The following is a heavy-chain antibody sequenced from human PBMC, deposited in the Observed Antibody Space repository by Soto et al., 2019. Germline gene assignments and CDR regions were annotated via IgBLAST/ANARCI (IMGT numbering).Heavy chain of an antibody. V-gene: IGHV3-23*01. Sequence: AGGSLRLSCAASGFAFSSYAMSWVRQAPGKGLEWVSAISGSGGSTYYADSVKGRFTISRDNSKNTLYLQMNSLRAEDTAVYYCAKDRIAAAESWFDPWGQGTLVTVSS. CDR3: AKDRIAAAESWFDP. CDR1: GFAFSSYA. J-gene: IGHJ5*02. CDR2: ISGSGGST. D-gene: IGHD6-13*01.